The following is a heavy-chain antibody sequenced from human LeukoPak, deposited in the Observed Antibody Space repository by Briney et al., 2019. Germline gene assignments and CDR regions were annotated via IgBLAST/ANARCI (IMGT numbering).Heavy chain of an antibody. CDR3: ARSEGGYSGYDFDY. J-gene: IGHJ4*02. D-gene: IGHD5-12*01. CDR2: IDHSGST. Sequence: SETLSLTCAVYGGSFSGYYWSWIRQPPWKGLEWIGKIDHSGSTNYNPSLKSRVTISVDTSKNQFSLKLSSVTAADTAVYYCARSEGGYSGYDFDYWGQGTLVTVSS. CDR1: GGSFSGYY. V-gene: IGHV4-34*01.